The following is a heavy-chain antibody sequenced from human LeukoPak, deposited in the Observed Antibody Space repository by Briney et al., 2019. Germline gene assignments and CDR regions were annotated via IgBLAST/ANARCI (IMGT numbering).Heavy chain of an antibody. D-gene: IGHD3-22*01. Sequence: SGGSLRLSCAASGFTFRSYGMNWVRQAPGKGLEWVSAISGSGVNTYYADSVKGRFTISRDNSKNTLYLQMNSLRAEDTALYYCAKDIGDFDDSSGYPGNYFDYWGQGTLVTVSS. CDR1: GFTFRSYG. CDR2: ISGSGVNT. CDR3: AKDIGDFDDSSGYPGNYFDY. J-gene: IGHJ4*02. V-gene: IGHV3-23*01.